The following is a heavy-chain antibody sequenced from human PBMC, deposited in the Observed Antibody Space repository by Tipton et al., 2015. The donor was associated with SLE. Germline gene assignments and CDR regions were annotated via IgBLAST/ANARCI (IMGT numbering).Heavy chain of an antibody. V-gene: IGHV4-34*01. D-gene: IGHD6-13*01. CDR2: INHSGST. CDR1: GGSFSGYC. Sequence: LRLSCAVYGGSFSGYCWSWIRQPPGKGLEWIGEINHSGSTNYNPSLKSRVTISVDTSKNQFSLKLSSVTAADTAVYYCAGLYSSSWLPFGYYYYGMYVWGQGTTVTVSS. J-gene: IGHJ6*02. CDR3: AGLYSSSWLPFGYYYYGMYV.